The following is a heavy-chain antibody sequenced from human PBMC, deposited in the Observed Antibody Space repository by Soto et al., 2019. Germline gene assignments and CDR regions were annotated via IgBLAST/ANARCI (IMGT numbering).Heavy chain of an antibody. D-gene: IGHD4-17*01. J-gene: IGHJ4*02. CDR2: ISAYNGNT. CDR3: ARDEYGDPGY. Sequence: QVQLVQSGAEVKKPGASVKVSCKASGYTFTSYDISWVRQAPGQGLEWMGCISAYNGNTNDAQKLQGRVTMTTGTPKSRAYMELRSLRSYDTAVYCCARDEYGDPGYWGEGTLVTVSS. V-gene: IGHV1-18*01. CDR1: GYTFTSYD.